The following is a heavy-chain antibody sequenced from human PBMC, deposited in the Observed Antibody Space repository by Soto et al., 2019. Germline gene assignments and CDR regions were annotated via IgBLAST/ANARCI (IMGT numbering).Heavy chain of an antibody. J-gene: IGHJ6*02. D-gene: IGHD3-3*01. V-gene: IGHV3-64D*06. CDR1: GFTFSNSA. Sequence: GGSLRLSCSASGFTFSNSAMHWVRQAPGKGLEYVSVISYNGGNTYYADSVRGRFTISRDNSENRLFLQMSSLRADDTAVYYCVKSSRRDITASRGMDVRGQGTTVTVSS. CDR3: VKSSRRDITASRGMDV. CDR2: ISYNGGNT.